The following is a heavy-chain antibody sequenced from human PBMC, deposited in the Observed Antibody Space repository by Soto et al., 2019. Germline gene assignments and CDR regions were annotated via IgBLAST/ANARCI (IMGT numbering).Heavy chain of an antibody. CDR3: ARGRLRFDMGESDDAFDI. CDR1: GGSISSYY. J-gene: IGHJ3*02. Sequence: QVQLQESGPGLVKPSETLSLTCTVSGGSISSYYWSWIRQPPGKGLEWIGYIYYSGSTNYNPSLKSRVTISVDTSKHQFSLKLSSVTAADTAVYYCARGRLRFDMGESDDAFDIWGQGTMVTVSS. CDR2: IYYSGST. D-gene: IGHD3-3*01. V-gene: IGHV4-59*01.